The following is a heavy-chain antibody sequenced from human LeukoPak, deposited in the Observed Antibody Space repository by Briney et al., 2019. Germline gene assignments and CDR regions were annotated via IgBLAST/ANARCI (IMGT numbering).Heavy chain of an antibody. CDR3: ARGEHSSSWNFDY. D-gene: IGHD6-13*01. Sequence: GSLRLSCAASGFTVSSNYMSWVRQPPGKGLEWIGEIYHSGSTNYNPSLKSRVTISVDKSKNQFSLKLSSVTAADTAVYYCARGEHSSSWNFDYWGQGTLVTVSS. CDR1: GFTVSSNY. V-gene: IGHV4-4*02. CDR2: IYHSGST. J-gene: IGHJ4*02.